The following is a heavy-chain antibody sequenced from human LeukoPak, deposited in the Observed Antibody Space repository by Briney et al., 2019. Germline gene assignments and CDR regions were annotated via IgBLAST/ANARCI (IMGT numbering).Heavy chain of an antibody. Sequence: ASVKVSCKASGYTFTGYGMTWLRQAPGQGPEWMGWINTNTGNPTFAQNFTGRFVFSLDTSVSTVYLQISSLKAEDTAVYYCARLGYCSSTTCGGAFDYWGQGTLVTVSS. CDR1: GYTFTGYG. CDR2: INTNTGNP. CDR3: ARLGYCSSTTCGGAFDY. D-gene: IGHD2-2*01. J-gene: IGHJ4*02. V-gene: IGHV7-4-1*02.